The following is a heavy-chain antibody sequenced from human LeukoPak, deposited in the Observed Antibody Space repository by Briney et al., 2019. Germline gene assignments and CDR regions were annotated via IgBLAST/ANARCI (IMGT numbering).Heavy chain of an antibody. V-gene: IGHV3-30-3*02. CDR2: ISYVGSNK. Sequence: GGSLRLSCAASGFTFSTYAMHWVRPAPGKGLEWVAVISYVGSNKYYAHSVKGRFTISRDNSKNTLYVQMNSLRADDTAPYFCAKPIRGGLAVTGAWFPPWGQGTLVVVSS. CDR3: AKPIRGGLAVTGAWFPP. J-gene: IGHJ5*01. CDR1: GFTFSTYA. D-gene: IGHD6-19*01.